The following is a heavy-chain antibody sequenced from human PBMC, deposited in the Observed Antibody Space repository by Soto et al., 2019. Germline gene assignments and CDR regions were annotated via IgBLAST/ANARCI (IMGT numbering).Heavy chain of an antibody. J-gene: IGHJ4*02. D-gene: IGHD6-13*01. CDR1: GFTFSGYC. Sequence: PGGSLRLSCAASGFTFSGYCMHWVRQAPGKGLEWVSAISGSGGSTYYADSVKGRFTISRDNSKNTLYLQMNSLRAEDTAVYYCAKENGYSSSWFEFDYWGQGTLVTVSS. V-gene: IGHV3-23*01. CDR3: AKENGYSSSWFEFDY. CDR2: ISGSGGST.